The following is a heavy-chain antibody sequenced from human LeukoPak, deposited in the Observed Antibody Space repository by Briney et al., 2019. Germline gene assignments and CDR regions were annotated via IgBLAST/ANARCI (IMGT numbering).Heavy chain of an antibody. J-gene: IGHJ6*02. V-gene: IGHV3-7*01. CDR2: IREDGSEK. D-gene: IGHD3-3*01. CDR1: GFTFSSHW. Sequence: GGSLRLSCAASGFTFSSHWMSWVRQAPGKGLEWVANIREDGSEKYYVDSVKGRFTISRDNAKNSLYLQMNSLRAEDTAVYYCARDPDLYYDFWSGYFPYGMDVWGQGTTVTVSS. CDR3: ARDPDLYYDFWSGYFPYGMDV.